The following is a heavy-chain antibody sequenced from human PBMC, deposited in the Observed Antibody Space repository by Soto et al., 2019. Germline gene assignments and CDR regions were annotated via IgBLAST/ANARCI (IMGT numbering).Heavy chain of an antibody. Sequence: EVELVESGGGLVQPGGSLRLSCTASGFTFSGFWMHWVRQAPGKGLVWVSRINGDGSVTNYADSVKGRFTISRDNRKNTLHLQMNSPRVEDTAVYYCVRVQETRGWGAFGYWGQGTLVTVSA. J-gene: IGHJ4*02. CDR3: VRVQETRGWGAFGY. D-gene: IGHD6-19*01. V-gene: IGHV3-74*01. CDR1: GFTFSGFW. CDR2: INGDGSVT.